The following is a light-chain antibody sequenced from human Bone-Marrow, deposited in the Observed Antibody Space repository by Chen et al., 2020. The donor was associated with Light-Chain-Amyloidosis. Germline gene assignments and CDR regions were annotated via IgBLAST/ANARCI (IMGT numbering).Light chain of an antibody. V-gene: IGLV2-23*01. J-gene: IGLJ3*02. Sequence: QSALTQPASVSGSPGQSITISCTGTVTDVGSYNLVSWYQQYPGKAPKLLIYEDTKRPSGDSHRFSASTSGITAYLTISGIQAEDEAVYYCCSYAGTPWLFGGGTYLTVL. CDR3: CSYAGTPWL. CDR2: EDT. CDR1: VTDVGSYNL.